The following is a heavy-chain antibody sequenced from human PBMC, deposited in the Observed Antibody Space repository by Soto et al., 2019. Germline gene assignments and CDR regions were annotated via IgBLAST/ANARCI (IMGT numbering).Heavy chain of an antibody. V-gene: IGHV3-23*01. D-gene: IGHD2-2*01. CDR3: AKGGLYCSSSTCAPD. CDR2: VSANGGST. Sequence: PGGSLRLSCAASGFTFNNYAMSWVRQAPGKGLEWVSSVSANGGSTYHADSVKGRFTISRDKSKNTLSLQMNSLRAEDTAVYYCAKGGLYCSSSTCAPDWGQGTLVTVSS. J-gene: IGHJ4*02. CDR1: GFTFNNYA.